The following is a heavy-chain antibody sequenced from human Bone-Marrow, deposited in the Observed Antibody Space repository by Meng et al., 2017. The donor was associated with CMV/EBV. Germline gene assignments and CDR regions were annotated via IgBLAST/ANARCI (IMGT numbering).Heavy chain of an antibody. Sequence: SETLSLTCTVSGGSISSYYWSWIRQPPGKGLEWIGYIYYSGSTNYNPSLKSRVIISVDTSKNQFSLKVRSVTAADTAVYYCARVLSGWLDPWGQGTRVTVSS. J-gene: IGHJ5*02. V-gene: IGHV4-59*01. CDR1: GGSISSYY. CDR3: ARVLSGWLDP. CDR2: IYYSGST.